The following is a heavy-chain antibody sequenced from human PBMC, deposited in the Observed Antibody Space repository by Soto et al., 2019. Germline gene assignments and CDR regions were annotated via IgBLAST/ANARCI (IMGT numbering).Heavy chain of an antibody. J-gene: IGHJ6*02. Sequence: GASVKVSCKASGGTFSSYAISWVRQAPGQGLEWMGGIIPIFGTANYAQKFQGRVTITADESTSTAYMELSSLRSEDTAVYYCARDPSIVVVTGRLYYYYGMDVWGQGTTVTVSS. D-gene: IGHD2-21*02. CDR1: GGTFSSYA. CDR2: IIPIFGTA. CDR3: ARDPSIVVVTGRLYYYYGMDV. V-gene: IGHV1-69*13.